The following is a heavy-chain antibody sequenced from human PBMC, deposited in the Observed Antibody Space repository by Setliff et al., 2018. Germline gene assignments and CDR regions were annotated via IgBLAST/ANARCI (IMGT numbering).Heavy chain of an antibody. CDR2: IYYSGST. J-gene: IGHJ6*03. CDR3: ARHKSNGSGSYPSLYMDV. CDR1: GGSISSGNYY. V-gene: IGHV4-39*01. Sequence: SETLSLTCRVSGGSISSGNYYWGLIRQPPGKGLVWVATIYYSGSTYSNPSRKSRLIISGDAPYNQFSVKLISVTAADTAVYYCARHKSNGSGSYPSLYMDVWGKGIMVTVSS. D-gene: IGHD3-10*01.